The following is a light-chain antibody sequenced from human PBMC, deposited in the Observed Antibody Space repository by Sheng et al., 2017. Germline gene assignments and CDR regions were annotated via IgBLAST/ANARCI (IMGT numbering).Light chain of an antibody. CDR3: QQYLGSPRT. CDR2: GAS. CDR1: QSVDSSY. Sequence: EIVLTQSPATLSLSPGERATLSCRASQSVDSSYLAWYQRKPGQPPRLLIYGASIRATGIPDRFSGSVSGTDLTLTINRLEPEDFAIYYCQQYLGSPRTFGQGTKVEI. J-gene: IGKJ1*01. V-gene: IGKV3-20*01.